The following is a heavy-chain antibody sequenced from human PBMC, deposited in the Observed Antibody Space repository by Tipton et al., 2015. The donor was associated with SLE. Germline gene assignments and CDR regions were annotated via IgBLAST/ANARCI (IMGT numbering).Heavy chain of an antibody. Sequence: QLVQSGPEVERPGASVKVSCKASGFTLSNFAISWVRQAPGQGLEWMGWISTYPGNRDFAQNFQGRVTMSTDTSTSTAYMKLRSLRSDDTAVYYCARDGLAYCGGDCFSDYWGQGALVTVSS. J-gene: IGHJ4*02. CDR1: GFTLSNFA. D-gene: IGHD2-21*01. V-gene: IGHV1-18*01. CDR2: ISTYPGNR. CDR3: ARDGLAYCGGDCFSDY.